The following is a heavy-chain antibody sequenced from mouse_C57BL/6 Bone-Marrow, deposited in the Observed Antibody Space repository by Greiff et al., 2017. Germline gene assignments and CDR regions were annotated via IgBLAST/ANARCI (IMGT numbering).Heavy chain of an antibody. CDR1: GYTFTNYW. CDR3: ARSQVTTEAMDY. CDR2: IYPGGGYT. V-gene: IGHV1-63*01. Sequence: VKVVESGAELVRPGTSVKMSCKASGYTFTNYWIGWAKQRPGHGLEWIGDIYPGGGYTNYNEEFKGKATLTADTSSSTAYMQFSSLTSEDSASYCCARSQVTTEAMDYWGQGTSVTVSS. J-gene: IGHJ4*01. D-gene: IGHD2-2*01.